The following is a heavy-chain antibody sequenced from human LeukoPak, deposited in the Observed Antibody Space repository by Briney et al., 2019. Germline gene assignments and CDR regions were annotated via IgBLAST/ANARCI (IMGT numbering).Heavy chain of an antibody. CDR1: GFTVSSSF. CDR3: ARLISGSYHLYFDD. V-gene: IGHV3-66*01. Sequence: GGSLRLSCAASGFTVSSSFLSWVRHAPGKWLEWLSILYSDGARTQYADSAKGRLTISRDNSKNTLYLQMNSLRAADTALYYCARLISGSYHLYFDDWGLGTLVTASS. J-gene: IGHJ4*02. CDR2: LYSDGART. D-gene: IGHD3-10*01.